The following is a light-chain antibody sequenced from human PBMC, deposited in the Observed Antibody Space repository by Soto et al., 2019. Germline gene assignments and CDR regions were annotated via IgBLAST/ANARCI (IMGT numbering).Light chain of an antibody. Sequence: DIQMTQSPSTLSASVGDRVTITCRASENINMWLAWYQLKPGKAPKLLMYRAADLESGVPSRFRGGGSGTEFTLIITRLQPDDFATYHCQQYNDFPYTFGQGTKLDVK. CDR3: QQYNDFPYT. CDR2: RAA. CDR1: ENINMW. J-gene: IGKJ2*01. V-gene: IGKV1-5*03.